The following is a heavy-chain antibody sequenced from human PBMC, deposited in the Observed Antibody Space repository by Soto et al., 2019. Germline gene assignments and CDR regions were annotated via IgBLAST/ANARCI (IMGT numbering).Heavy chain of an antibody. J-gene: IGHJ6*02. CDR3: AKDRQADFWRLPSPMDV. Sequence: PGGSLRLSCAASGFTFSSDWMHWVRQAPGKGLVWVSRINSDGSSINYADSVKGRFTVSRDNAKNTLYLQMNSLRAEDTAVYYCAKDRQADFWRLPSPMDVWGQGTTVAVSS. CDR1: GFTFSSDW. CDR2: INSDGSSI. V-gene: IGHV3-74*01. D-gene: IGHD3-3*01.